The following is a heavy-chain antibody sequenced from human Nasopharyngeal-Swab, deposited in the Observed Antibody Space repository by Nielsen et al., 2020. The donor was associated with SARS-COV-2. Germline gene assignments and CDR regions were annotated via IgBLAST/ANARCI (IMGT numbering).Heavy chain of an antibody. CDR1: GFTFSSYS. D-gene: IGHD2-15*01. Sequence: GESLKTSCAASGFTFSSYSMNWVRQAPGKGLEWVSSISSSSSYIYYADSVKGRFTISRDNAKNSLYLQMNSLRAEDTAVYYCARDSCSGGSCYSDFDYWGQGTLVTVSS. CDR3: ARDSCSGGSCYSDFDY. CDR2: ISSSSSYI. J-gene: IGHJ4*02. V-gene: IGHV3-21*01.